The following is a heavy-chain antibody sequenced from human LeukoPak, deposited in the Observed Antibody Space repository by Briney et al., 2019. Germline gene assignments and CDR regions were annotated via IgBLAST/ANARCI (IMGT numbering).Heavy chain of an antibody. J-gene: IGHJ4*02. Sequence: GGSLRLSCAASGFTVSSNYMSWVRQAPGKGLEWVSVIYSGGSTYYADSVKGRFTISRDNSKNTLYLQMNSLRAEDTAVYYCARDRTMVRGVIVYWGQGTLVTVSS. CDR2: IYSGGST. CDR1: GFTVSSNY. D-gene: IGHD3-10*01. V-gene: IGHV3-53*05. CDR3: ARDRTMVRGVIVY.